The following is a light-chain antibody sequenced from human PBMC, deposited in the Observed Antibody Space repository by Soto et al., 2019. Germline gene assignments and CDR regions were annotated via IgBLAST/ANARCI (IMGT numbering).Light chain of an antibody. CDR3: SSYSDTNTPVV. J-gene: IGLJ3*02. CDR2: DVS. Sequence: QSVLTQPASVSGSPGQSSTISCTGSSSDVGGYNYVSWYQQHPGKVPKLMIYDVSSRPSGVSIRFSGSKSGNTASLTISGLQAEDEGDYYCSSYSDTNTPVVFGGGTQLTV. CDR1: SSDVGGYNY. V-gene: IGLV2-14*03.